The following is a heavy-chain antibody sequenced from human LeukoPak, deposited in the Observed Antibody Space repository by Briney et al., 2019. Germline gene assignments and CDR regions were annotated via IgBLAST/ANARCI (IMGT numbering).Heavy chain of an antibody. CDR2: ISYDGSNK. D-gene: IGHD3-3*01. J-gene: IGHJ6*02. CDR1: GFTFSSYA. Sequence: GGSLRLSCAASGFTFSSYAMHWVRQAPGKGLEWVAVISYDGSNKYYADSVKGRFTISRDNSKNTLYLQMNSLRAEDTAVYYCARDSLTYDFWSGLYYYYYGMDVWGQGTTVTVSS. CDR3: ARDSLTYDFWSGLYYYYYGMDV. V-gene: IGHV3-30-3*01.